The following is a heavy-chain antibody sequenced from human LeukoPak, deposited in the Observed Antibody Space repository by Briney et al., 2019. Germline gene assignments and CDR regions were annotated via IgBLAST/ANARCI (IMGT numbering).Heavy chain of an antibody. J-gene: IGHJ5*02. D-gene: IGHD2-2*01. V-gene: IGHV1-69*05. CDR2: IIPIFGTA. Sequence: SVKVSCKASGGTFSGYAISWVRQAPGQGLEWMGGIIPIFGTANYAQKFQGRVTITTDESTSTAYMELSSLRSEDTAVYYCARDLLGYCSSTSCFGTFDPWGQGTLVTVSS. CDR3: ARDLLGYCSSTSCFGTFDP. CDR1: GGTFSGYA.